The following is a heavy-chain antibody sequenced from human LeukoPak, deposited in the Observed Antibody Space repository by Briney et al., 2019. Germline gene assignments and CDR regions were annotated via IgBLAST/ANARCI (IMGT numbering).Heavy chain of an antibody. CDR1: GYTFTRYP. CDR3: ARGKIGFWTGYYFLDD. D-gene: IGHD3/OR15-3a*01. J-gene: IGHJ4*02. CDR2: INSNTGNP. Sequence: ASVKVSCKASGYTFTRYPMNWVRQAPGQGLEWMGWINSNTGNPTYAQGFTGRFVFSLDTSVSTAYLQISSLKPEDTAVYYYARGKIGFWTGYYFLDDWGQGTLVTVSS. V-gene: IGHV7-4-1*02.